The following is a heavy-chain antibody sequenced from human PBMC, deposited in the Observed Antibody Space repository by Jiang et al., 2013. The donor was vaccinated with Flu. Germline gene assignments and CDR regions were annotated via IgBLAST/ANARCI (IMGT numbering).Heavy chain of an antibody. D-gene: IGHD6-13*01. V-gene: IGHV3-23*04. CDR2: ISGSGGST. J-gene: IGHJ4*02. CDR3: AKDLGVTSSWYNAVFDY. CDR1: GFTFSNYV. Sequence: QLVESGGGLVQPGGSLRLSCAASGFTFSNYVMTWVRQAPGKGLEWVSAISGSGGSTYYADSVKGRFTLSRDNSKNTLYLKINSLRVEDTAQYYCAKDLGVTSSWYNAVFDYWGQGTLVTVSS.